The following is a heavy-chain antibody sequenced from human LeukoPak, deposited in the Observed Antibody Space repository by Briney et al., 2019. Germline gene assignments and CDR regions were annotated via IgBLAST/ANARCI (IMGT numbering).Heavy chain of an antibody. D-gene: IGHD6-6*01. V-gene: IGHV3-11*01. Sequence: GGSLRLSCAASGFTFSDYYMSWIRQAPGKGLECVSYISSSMSIIYYADSVKGRFTISRDNAKKSLYLKMNRLRAEETAVYYCARDSAYRRSPGGFDIWGQGTMVTVSS. CDR3: ARDSAYRRSPGGFDI. CDR2: ISSSMSII. J-gene: IGHJ3*02. CDR1: GFTFSDYY.